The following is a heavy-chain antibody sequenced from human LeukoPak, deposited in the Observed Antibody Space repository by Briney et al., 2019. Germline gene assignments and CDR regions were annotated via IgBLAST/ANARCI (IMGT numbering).Heavy chain of an antibody. D-gene: IGHD3-22*01. V-gene: IGHV3-21*01. J-gene: IGHJ4*02. CDR1: GFTFSSYS. CDR3: ARTYYDSSGYYQGEFDY. Sequence: GGSLRLSCAASGFTFSSYSMNWVRQAPGKGLEWVASINSISSYIYYADSVKGRFTISRDNAKNSLYLQMNSLRAEDTAVYYCARTYYDSSGYYQGEFDYWGQGTLVTVSS. CDR2: INSISSYI.